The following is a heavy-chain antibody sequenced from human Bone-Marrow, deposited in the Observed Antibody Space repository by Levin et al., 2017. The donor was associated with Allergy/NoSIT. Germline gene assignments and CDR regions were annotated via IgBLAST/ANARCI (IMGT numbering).Heavy chain of an antibody. J-gene: IGHJ3*01. V-gene: IGHV4-34*01. CDR3: ARSRSGRSDFLPPRRIFGVPYDPLDV. CDR2: INPGGST. D-gene: IGHD3-3*01. Sequence: PSETLSLTCGVSDGSFSGHYWSWVRQSPGKGLEWIGDINPGGSTNYNPSLKSRVTISLDTSKNHFSLSLKSVAATDTAVYYCARSRSGRSDFLPPRRIFGVPYDPLDVWGPGTMVIVSS. CDR1: DGSFSGHY.